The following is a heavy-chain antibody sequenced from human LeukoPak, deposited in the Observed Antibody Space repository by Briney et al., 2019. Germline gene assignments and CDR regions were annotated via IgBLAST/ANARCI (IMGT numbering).Heavy chain of an antibody. D-gene: IGHD3-10*01. Sequence: SQTLSLTCTVSGGSISSGGYYWSWIRQHPGRGLEWIGYIYYSGSTYYNPSLKGRVTISVDTSKNQFSLKLSSVTAADTAVYYCARASWGYYGSGSYFRWNYYFDYWGQGTLVTVSS. CDR3: ARASWGYYGSGSYFRWNYYFDY. CDR1: GGSISSGGYY. J-gene: IGHJ4*02. V-gene: IGHV4-31*03. CDR2: IYYSGST.